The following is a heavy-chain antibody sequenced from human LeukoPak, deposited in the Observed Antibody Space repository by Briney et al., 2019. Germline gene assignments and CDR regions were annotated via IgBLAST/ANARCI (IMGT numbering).Heavy chain of an antibody. CDR3: AKESDDAFDI. V-gene: IGHV3-23*01. Sequence: GGSLRLSCAASGFTFSSYAMSWVRRAPGKGLEWVSAISGSGGSTYYADSVKGRFTISRDNSKNTLFLQMNSLRAEDTAVYFCAKESDDAFDIWGQGTMVTVSS. CDR1: GFTFSSYA. CDR2: ISGSGGST. J-gene: IGHJ3*02.